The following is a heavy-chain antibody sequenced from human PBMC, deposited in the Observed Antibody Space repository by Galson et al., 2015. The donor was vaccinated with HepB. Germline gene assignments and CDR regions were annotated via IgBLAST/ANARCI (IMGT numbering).Heavy chain of an antibody. Sequence: QSGAEVKKPGESLKISCEGSGYSFANDWIGWVRQMPGKGLELMGFIYPDDSDVRYSPSFRGQVTISVYKSLSTVFLQWGSLKASDSGIYYCARGSVSMPHYFYGMDVWGQGTTVSVSS. V-gene: IGHV5-51*01. D-gene: IGHD2/OR15-2a*01. CDR3: ARGSVSMPHYFYGMDV. CDR2: IYPDDSDV. CDR1: GYSFANDW. J-gene: IGHJ6*02.